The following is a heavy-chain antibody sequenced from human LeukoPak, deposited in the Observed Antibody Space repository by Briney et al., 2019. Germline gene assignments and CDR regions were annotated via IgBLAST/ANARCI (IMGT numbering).Heavy chain of an antibody. D-gene: IGHD2-2*01. CDR2: IYYSGST. CDR1: GGSISSGDYY. J-gene: IGHJ5*02. Sequence: SQTLSLTCTVSGGSISSGDYYWRWIRQPPGKGLEWIGYIYYSGSTYYNPSLKSRVTISVDTSKNQFSLKLSSVTAADTAVYYCARAFPVVVVPAASRWFDHWGQGTLVTVSS. V-gene: IGHV4-30-4*01. CDR3: ARAFPVVVVPAASRWFDH.